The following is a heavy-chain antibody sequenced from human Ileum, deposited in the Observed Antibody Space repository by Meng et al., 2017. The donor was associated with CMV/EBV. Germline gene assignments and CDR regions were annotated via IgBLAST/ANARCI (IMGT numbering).Heavy chain of an antibody. D-gene: IGHD3-16*01. J-gene: IGHJ5*01. V-gene: IGHV4-59*01. CDR1: GGSITTYY. CDR3: ARKGVGDWFDP. CDR2: ISYSGSS. Sequence: SDTLSLTCTVSGGSITTYYWSWIRQPPGKGLEWIAHISYSGSSNYNPSLKSRVTMSLHTSNNQLSLKLTSVTAADTAVYFCARKGVGDWFDPWGQGTLVTVSS.